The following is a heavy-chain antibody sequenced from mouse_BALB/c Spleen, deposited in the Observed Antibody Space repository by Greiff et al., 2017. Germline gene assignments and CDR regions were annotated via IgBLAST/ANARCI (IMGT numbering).Heavy chain of an antibody. V-gene: IGHV7-3*02. CDR2: IRNKANGYTT. J-gene: IGHJ4*01. D-gene: IGHD4-1*01. CDR1: GFTFTDYY. CDR3: ARDLNWDYAMDY. Sequence: EVKLVESGGGLVQPGGSLRLSCATSGFTFTDYYMSWVRQPPGKALEWLGFIRNKANGYTTEYSASVKGRFTISRDNSQSILYLQMNTLRAEDSATYYCARDLNWDYAMDYWGQGTSVTVSS.